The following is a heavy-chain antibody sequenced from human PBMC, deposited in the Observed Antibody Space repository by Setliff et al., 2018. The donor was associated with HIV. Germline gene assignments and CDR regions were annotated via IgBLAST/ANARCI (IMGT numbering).Heavy chain of an antibody. CDR1: GYTFTGYY. V-gene: IGHV1-2*04. CDR2: INPNSGGT. D-gene: IGHD6-13*01. Sequence: ASVMVSCKASGYTFTGYYMHWVRQAPGQGLEWMGWINPNSGGTNYAQKFQGWVTMTRDTSISTAYMGLSRLRSDDTAVYYCARGRAEGRIADPAGIRDWGQGTQVTVSS. CDR3: ARGRAEGRIADPAGIRD. J-gene: IGHJ4*02.